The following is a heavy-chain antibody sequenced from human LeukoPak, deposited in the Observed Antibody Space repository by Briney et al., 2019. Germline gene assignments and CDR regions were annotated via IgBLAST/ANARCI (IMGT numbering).Heavy chain of an antibody. Sequence: GGSLRLSCSASGFTFSSYAMSWVRQAPGKGLEWVSAISGSGGSTYYADSVKGRFTISRDNPKNTLYLQMNSLRAEDTTVYYCAKAGGWFGELLQASADNWFDPWGQGTLVTVSS. D-gene: IGHD3-10*01. J-gene: IGHJ5*02. CDR2: ISGSGGST. V-gene: IGHV3-23*01. CDR3: AKAGGWFGELLQASADNWFDP. CDR1: GFTFSSYA.